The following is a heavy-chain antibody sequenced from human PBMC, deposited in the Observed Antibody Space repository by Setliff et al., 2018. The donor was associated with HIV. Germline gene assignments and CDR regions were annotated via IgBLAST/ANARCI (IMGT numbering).Heavy chain of an antibody. CDR2: ISANNGNT. J-gene: IGHJ4*02. D-gene: IGHD5-18*01. CDR3: ARGDTPMVIWGDYFDY. Sequence: ASVKVSCKASGYTFNNYDINWVRQAPGQGLEWMGWISANNGNTNFAQKLQGRLTMTTDISRNTAYMELRSLRSEDTAVYYCARGDTPMVIWGDYFDYWGQGTLVTVSS. CDR1: GYTFNNYD. V-gene: IGHV1-18*01.